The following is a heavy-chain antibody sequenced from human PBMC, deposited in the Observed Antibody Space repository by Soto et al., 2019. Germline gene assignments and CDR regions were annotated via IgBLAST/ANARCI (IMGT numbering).Heavy chain of an antibody. J-gene: IGHJ5*02. D-gene: IGHD3-16*01. Sequence: PGGSLRLSCASSVFTFTSYSMKWVRQAPGQGLEWVSYITSKSTTIKYADSVKGRFTVSRDNAKNSLYLQLNSLRDEDTAVYYCVREMGACSDSSCYPGPYDSWGQGTLVTVSS. V-gene: IGHV3-48*02. CDR2: ITSKSTTI. CDR3: VREMGACSDSSCYPGPYDS. CDR1: VFTFTSYS.